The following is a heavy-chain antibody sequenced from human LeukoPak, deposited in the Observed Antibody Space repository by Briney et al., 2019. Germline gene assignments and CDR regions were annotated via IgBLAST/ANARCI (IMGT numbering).Heavy chain of an antibody. J-gene: IGHJ4*02. Sequence: SGGSRRLSCVTSGFTFNSYGFYWVRQAPGKGLEWVSYIRSTGTTTYHADSVKGRFTISRDNAKNSLYLQMNSLRAEDTAVYYCAREQHWDYDYWGQGTLVTVSS. D-gene: IGHD3-3*02. CDR3: AREQHWDYDY. CDR2: IRSTGTTT. V-gene: IGHV3-48*03. CDR1: GFTFNSYG.